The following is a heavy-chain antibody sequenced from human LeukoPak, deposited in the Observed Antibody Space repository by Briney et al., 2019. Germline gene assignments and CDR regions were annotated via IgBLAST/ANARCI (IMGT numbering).Heavy chain of an antibody. J-gene: IGHJ4*02. V-gene: IGHV3-23*01. D-gene: IGHD5-12*01. Sequence: PGGSLRLSCAASGFTFSLYDMSWVRQAPGKGLECVSAIDRGVGSTYYADSVKGRFTISRDNSKNTLYLQMNSLRAEDTAVYYCAKFRSAHCYDSVDYWGQGTLVTVSS. CDR2: IDRGVGST. CDR1: GFTFSLYD. CDR3: AKFRSAHCYDSVDY.